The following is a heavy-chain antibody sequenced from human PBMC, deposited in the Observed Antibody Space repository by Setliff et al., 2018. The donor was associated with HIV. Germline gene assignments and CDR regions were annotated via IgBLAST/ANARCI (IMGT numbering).Heavy chain of an antibody. J-gene: IGHJ4*02. V-gene: IGHV4-39*01. CDR3: VRPSFGIGGGSMFDS. D-gene: IGHD3-3*01. CDR2: ISSSGGT. CDR1: GDSISRSNYY. Sequence: SETLSLTCSVSGDSISRSNYYWGWTRQSPGKGLEWVGSISSSGGTSYSAASLKSRVTLSVGTSKRQFFLNLSSATTADTAMYYCVRPSFGIGGGSMFDSWGQGIVVTVSS.